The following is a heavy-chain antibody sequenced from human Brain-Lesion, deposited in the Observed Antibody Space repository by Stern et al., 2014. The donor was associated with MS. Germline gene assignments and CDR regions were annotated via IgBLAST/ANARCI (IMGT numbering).Heavy chain of an antibody. V-gene: IGHV4-59*01. CDR2: ISDSAGV. CDR1: GGSIINYY. J-gene: IGHJ6*02. D-gene: IGHD2-2*01. CDR3: ARGDIVVVPAARSFGSDYYYPGLDV. Sequence: QVQLQESGPGLVKPSETLSLTCTVSGGSIINYYWTWIRQPPGKGLEWIGYISDSAGVANNPSLKSRLTMSVDTSTNQFSLRLSSVTAADTAVYFRARGDIVVVPAARSFGSDYYYPGLDVWGQGTTIAVS.